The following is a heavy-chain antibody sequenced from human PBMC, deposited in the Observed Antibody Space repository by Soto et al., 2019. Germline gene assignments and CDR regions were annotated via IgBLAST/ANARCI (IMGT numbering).Heavy chain of an antibody. J-gene: IGHJ4*02. CDR1: GGTFSSYA. D-gene: IGHD3-22*01. CDR3: ARNFRRYYDSSGYSSFDY. V-gene: IGHV1-69*01. CDR2: IIPIFGTA. Sequence: QVQLVQSGAEVKKPGSSVKVSCKASGGTFSSYAISWVRQAPGQGLEWMGGIIPIFGTANYAQKFQGRVTIPADESTSTAYRELSSLRSEDTAVYYCARNFRRYYDSSGYSSFDYWGQGTLVTVSS.